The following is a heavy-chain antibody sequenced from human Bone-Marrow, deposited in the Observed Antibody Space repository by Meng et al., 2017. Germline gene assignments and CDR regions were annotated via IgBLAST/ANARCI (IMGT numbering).Heavy chain of an antibody. CDR2: ICSSGSGI. V-gene: IGHV3-48*03. J-gene: IGHJ6*02. CDR1: GFTFSTYE. D-gene: IGHD3-9*01. CDR3: ARGTYYDILTGYPRGYYYGMDV. Sequence: GESLKISCAASGFTFSTYEMNWVRQAPGKGLEWVSYICSSGSGIYYADSVKGRFTISRDNAENSLYLQMNSLRAEDTAVYYCARGTYYDILTGYPRGYYYGMDVWGQGTTVTVSS.